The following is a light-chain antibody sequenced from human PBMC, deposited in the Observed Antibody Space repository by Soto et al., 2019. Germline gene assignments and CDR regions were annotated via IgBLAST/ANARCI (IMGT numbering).Light chain of an antibody. CDR1: QSVSSN. Sequence: EIGMTQSPATLSVSPRERATPSCRASQSVSSNLAWYQQKPGQAPRLLIYGASTRATGIPARFSGSGSGTEFTLTISSLQSEDFAVYYCQQYNNWPVTFGQGTRLEIK. CDR2: GAS. CDR3: QQYNNWPVT. V-gene: IGKV3-15*01. J-gene: IGKJ5*01.